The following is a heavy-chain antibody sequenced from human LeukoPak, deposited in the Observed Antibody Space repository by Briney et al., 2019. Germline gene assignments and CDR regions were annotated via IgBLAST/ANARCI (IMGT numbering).Heavy chain of an antibody. J-gene: IGHJ6*02. V-gene: IGHV1-8*02. D-gene: IGHD3-3*01. CDR1: GGTFSSYA. CDR3: ARGNGGYDFWSGYYYYYYYGMDV. Sequence: ASVKVSCKASGGTFSSYAINWVRQATGQGLEWMGWMNPNSGNTGYAQKFQGRVTMTRNTSISTAYMELSSLRSEDTAVYYCARGNGGYDFWSGYYYYYYYGMDVWGQGTTVTVSS. CDR2: MNPNSGNT.